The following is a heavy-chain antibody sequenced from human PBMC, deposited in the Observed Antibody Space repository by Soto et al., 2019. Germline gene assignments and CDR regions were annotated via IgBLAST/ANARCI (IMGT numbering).Heavy chain of an antibody. V-gene: IGHV3-30*18. D-gene: IGHD2-15*01. J-gene: IGHJ4*02. CDR2: ISYDGSNK. CDR1: GFTFSSYC. Sequence: QVQLVESGGGVVQPGRSLRLSCAASGFTFSSYCMHWVRQAPGKGLEWVAVISYDGSNKYYADSVKGRFTISRDNSKNTLYLQRNSLRAEDTAVYYCAKDRDIVVVVAASAVDYWGQGTLVTVSS. CDR3: AKDRDIVVVVAASAVDY.